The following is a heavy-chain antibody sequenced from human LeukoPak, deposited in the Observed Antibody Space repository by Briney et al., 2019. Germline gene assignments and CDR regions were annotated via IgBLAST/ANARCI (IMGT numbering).Heavy chain of an antibody. CDR2: MNPNSGNT. CDR3: AGVLYCGGDCSGDY. CDR1: GYTFTSYD. Sequence: ASVKVPCKASGYTFTSYDINWVRQATGQGLEWMGWMNPNSGNTGYAQKFQGRVTMTRNTSISTAYMELSSLRSEDTAVYYCAGVLYCGGDCSGDYWGQGTLVTVSS. D-gene: IGHD2-21*02. V-gene: IGHV1-8*01. J-gene: IGHJ4*02.